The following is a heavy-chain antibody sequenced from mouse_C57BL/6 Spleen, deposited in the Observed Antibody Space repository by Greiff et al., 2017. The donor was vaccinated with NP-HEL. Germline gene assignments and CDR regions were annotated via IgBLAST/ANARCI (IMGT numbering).Heavy chain of an antibody. CDR1: GYTFTSYW. Sequence: QVQLKQPGAELVKPGASVKLSCKASGYTFTSYWMHWVKQRPGRGLEWIGRIDPNSGGTKYHEKFKSKDTLTVDKPSSTAYMQLSSLTSEDSAVYYCAREGGYDLYYAMDYWGQGTSVTVSS. CDR3: AREGGYDLYYAMDY. CDR2: IDPNSGGT. D-gene: IGHD2-2*01. V-gene: IGHV1-72*01. J-gene: IGHJ4*01.